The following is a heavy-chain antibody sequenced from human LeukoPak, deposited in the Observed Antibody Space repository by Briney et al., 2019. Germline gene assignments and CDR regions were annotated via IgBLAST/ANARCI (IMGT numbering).Heavy chain of an antibody. CDR1: GYTFTSYA. V-gene: IGHV1-18*01. Sequence: ASVKVSCKASGYTFTSYAMNWVRQAPGQGLEWMGWISGFNAATNYAQKFQGRLTMTIETSTSTAHMELRSLRSDDTAVYYCARDVYYDSSGYHRNAFDIWGQGTMVTVSS. D-gene: IGHD3-22*01. CDR3: ARDVYYDSSGYHRNAFDI. J-gene: IGHJ3*02. CDR2: ISGFNAAT.